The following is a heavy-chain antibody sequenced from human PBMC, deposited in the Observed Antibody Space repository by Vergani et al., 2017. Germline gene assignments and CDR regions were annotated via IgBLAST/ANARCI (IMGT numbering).Heavy chain of an antibody. J-gene: IGHJ4*02. CDR2: IRSKAYGGTT. CDR1: GFTFGDYA. V-gene: IGHV3-49*03. Sequence: EVQLVESGGGLVQPGRSLRLSCTASGFTFGDYAMSWFRQAPGKGLEWVGFIRSKAYGGTTEYAASVKGRFTISRDDSKSIAYLQMNSLKTEDTAVYYCTTAIFWSGYYIFDYWGQGTLVTVSS. D-gene: IGHD3-3*01. CDR3: TTAIFWSGYYIFDY.